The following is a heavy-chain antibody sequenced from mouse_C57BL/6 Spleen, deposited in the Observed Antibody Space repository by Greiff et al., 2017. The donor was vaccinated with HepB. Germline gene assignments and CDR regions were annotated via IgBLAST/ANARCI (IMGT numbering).Heavy chain of an antibody. D-gene: IGHD1-1*01. CDR1: GYAFTNYL. J-gene: IGHJ2*01. CDR3: ARSRLRSSYYFDY. CDR2: INPGSGGT. V-gene: IGHV1-54*01. Sequence: QVQLQQSGAELVRPGTSVKVSCKASGYAFTNYLIEWVKQRPGQGLEWIGVINPGSGGTNYNEKFKGKATLTADKSSSTAYMQLSSLTSEDSAVYFCARSRLRSSYYFDYWGQGTTLTVSS.